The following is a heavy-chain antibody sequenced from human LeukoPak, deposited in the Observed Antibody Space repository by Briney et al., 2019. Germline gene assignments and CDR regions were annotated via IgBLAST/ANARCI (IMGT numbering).Heavy chain of an antibody. D-gene: IGHD1-26*01. V-gene: IGHV3-7*01. CDR1: GFTFSNLL. Sequence: GGSLRLSCAASGFTFSNLLMSWLRQAPGKGLECVANIKPDGSEKYYLDSVKSRFTISRDKAKNSLYLQMNSLGAEDTAVYYCASGSYFDDWGQGTRVTVSS. J-gene: IGHJ4*02. CDR3: ASGSYFDD. CDR2: IKPDGSEK.